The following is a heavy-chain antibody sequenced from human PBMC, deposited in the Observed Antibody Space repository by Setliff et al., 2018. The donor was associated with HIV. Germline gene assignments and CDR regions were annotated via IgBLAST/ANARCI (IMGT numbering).Heavy chain of an antibody. CDR1: GGPLSGHY. J-gene: IGHJ6*02. Sequence: SETLSLTCAVYGGPLSGHYWSWIRQPPGQGLEWIGETSHSGKTNYNPSLKSRVTVSVDTSKNQFSLKLSSVTAADTAVYYCARHNVITYGGLIYDYLYYGLDVWGRGTPVTVSS. CDR2: TSHSGKT. CDR3: ARHNVITYGGLIYDYLYYGLDV. V-gene: IGHV4-34*01. D-gene: IGHD3-16*02.